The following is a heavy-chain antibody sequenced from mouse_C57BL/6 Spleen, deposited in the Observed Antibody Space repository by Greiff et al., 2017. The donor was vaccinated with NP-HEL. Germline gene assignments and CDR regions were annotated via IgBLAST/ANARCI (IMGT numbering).Heavy chain of an antibody. CDR1: GFTFSDYG. V-gene: IGHV5-17*01. Sequence: EVKVVESGGGLVKPGGSLKLSCAASGFTFSDYGMHWVRQAPEKGLEWVAYISSGSSTIYYADTVKGRFTISRDNAKNTLFLQMTSLRSEDTAMYYCARPIYYGSSYDYAMDYWGQGTSVTVSS. CDR2: ISSGSSTI. CDR3: ARPIYYGSSYDYAMDY. D-gene: IGHD1-1*01. J-gene: IGHJ4*01.